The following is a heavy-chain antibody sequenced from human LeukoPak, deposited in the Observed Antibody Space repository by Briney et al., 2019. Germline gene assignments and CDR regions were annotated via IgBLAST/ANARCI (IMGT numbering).Heavy chain of an antibody. J-gene: IGHJ3*02. CDR1: GGSISTNY. Sequence: SETLSLTCTVFGGSISTNYWSWIRQPPGKGLEWIGYIYYSGRTNYNPSLKSRVTISVDTSKNQFSLKLSSVTAADTAVYYCARVRIAVAGPGAFDIWGQGTMVTVSS. V-gene: IGHV4-59*01. CDR3: ARVRIAVAGPGAFDI. D-gene: IGHD6-19*01. CDR2: IYYSGRT.